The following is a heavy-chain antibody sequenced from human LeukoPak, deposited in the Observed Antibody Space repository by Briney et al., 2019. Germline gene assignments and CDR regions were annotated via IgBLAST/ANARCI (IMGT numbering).Heavy chain of an antibody. J-gene: IGHJ4*02. CDR3: ARSGSSNYYFDY. V-gene: IGHV1-18*01. D-gene: IGHD1-26*01. Sequence: GASVKVSCKASGYTFTSYSISWVRQAPGQGLEWMGWISSYNGNTNYAQKLQGRVTMTTDTSTSTAYMELSSLRSEDTAVYYCARSGSSNYYFDYWGQGTLVTVSS. CDR2: ISSYNGNT. CDR1: GYTFTSYS.